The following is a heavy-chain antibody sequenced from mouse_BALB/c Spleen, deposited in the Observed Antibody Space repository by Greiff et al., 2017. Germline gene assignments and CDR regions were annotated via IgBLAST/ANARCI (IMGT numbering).Heavy chain of an antibody. J-gene: IGHJ3*01. CDR2: ISSGGSYT. V-gene: IGHV5-6-4*01. D-gene: IGHD2-12*01. CDR3: TRGNSYGGGFAY. Sequence: DVMLVESGGGLVKPGGSLKLSCAASGFTFSSYTMSWVRQTPEKRLEWVATISSGGSYTYYPDSVKGRFTISRDNAKNTLYLQMSSLKSEDTAMYYCTRGNSYGGGFAYWGQGTLVTVSA. CDR1: GFTFSSYT.